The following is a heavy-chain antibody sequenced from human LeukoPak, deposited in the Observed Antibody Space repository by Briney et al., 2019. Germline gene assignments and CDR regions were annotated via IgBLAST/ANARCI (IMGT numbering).Heavy chain of an antibody. CDR2: ISAYNGNT. J-gene: IGHJ4*02. D-gene: IGHD3-3*01. Sequence: GASVKVSCKASGYTFTSYGISWVRQAPGQGLEWMGWISAYNGNTNYAQKLQGRVTMTTDTSTSTAYMELRSLRSDDTAVYYCARAQITIFGVVAAQDYWGQGTLVTVSS. CDR1: GYTFTSYG. V-gene: IGHV1-18*01. CDR3: ARAQITIFGVVAAQDY.